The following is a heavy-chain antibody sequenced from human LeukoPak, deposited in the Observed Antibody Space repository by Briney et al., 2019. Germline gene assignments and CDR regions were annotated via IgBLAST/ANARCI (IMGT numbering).Heavy chain of an antibody. CDR2: IYYTGSA. D-gene: IGHD3-10*01. Sequence: SQTLSLTCSVSGVSIGSGGYYRSWIRQHPGKGLEWIGYIYYTGSAYYNPSLKSRITISLDTSKNQFSLKLNSVTAADTAVYYCARAGDKYGSDAFAIWGQGAMVTVSS. CDR3: ARAGDKYGSDAFAI. J-gene: IGHJ3*02. V-gene: IGHV4-31*03. CDR1: GVSIGSGGYY.